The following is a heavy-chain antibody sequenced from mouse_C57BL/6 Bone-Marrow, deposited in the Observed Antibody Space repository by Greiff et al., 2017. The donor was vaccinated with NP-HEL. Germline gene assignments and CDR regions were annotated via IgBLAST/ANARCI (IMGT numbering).Heavy chain of an antibody. D-gene: IGHD2-4*01. Sequence: QVQLKQSGAELARPGASVKLSCKASGYTFTSYGISWVKQRTGQGLEWIGEIYPRSGNTYYNEKFKGKATLTADKSSSTAYMELRSLTSEDSAVYFCAREGGFYDYDTGFDYWGQGTTLTVSS. CDR1: GYTFTSYG. J-gene: IGHJ2*01. CDR2: IYPRSGNT. CDR3: AREGGFYDYDTGFDY. V-gene: IGHV1-81*01.